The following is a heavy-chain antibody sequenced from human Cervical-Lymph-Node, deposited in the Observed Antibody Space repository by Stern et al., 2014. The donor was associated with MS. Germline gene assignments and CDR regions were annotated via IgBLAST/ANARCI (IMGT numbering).Heavy chain of an antibody. J-gene: IGHJ4*02. V-gene: IGHV2-5*02. CDR3: AHRPGVDTAMGLFDY. D-gene: IGHD5-18*01. CDR1: GFSLSASGVG. Sequence: QVTLKESGPTLVKPTQTLTLTCTFSGFSLSASGVGVGWIRQPPGKALEWLALIYWADDKRYSPSLKSRLTITKDTSKNQVVLTMTNMDPVDTATYYCAHRPGVDTAMGLFDYWGQGTLVTVSS. CDR2: IYWADDK.